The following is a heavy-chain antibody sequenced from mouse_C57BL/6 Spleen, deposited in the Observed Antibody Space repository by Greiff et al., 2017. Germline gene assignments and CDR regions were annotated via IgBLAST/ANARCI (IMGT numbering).Heavy chain of an antibody. V-gene: IGHV5-4*03. CDR1: GFTFSSYA. J-gene: IGHJ2*01. CDR3: ARVRRTAQAYFDY. CDR2: ISDGGSYT. Sequence: EVKLVESGGGLVKPGGSLKLSCAASGFTFSSYAMSWVRQTPEKRLEWVATISDGGSYTYYPDNVKGRFTISRDNAKNNLYLQMSHLKSEDTAMYYCARVRRTAQAYFDYWGQGTTLTVSS. D-gene: IGHD3-2*02.